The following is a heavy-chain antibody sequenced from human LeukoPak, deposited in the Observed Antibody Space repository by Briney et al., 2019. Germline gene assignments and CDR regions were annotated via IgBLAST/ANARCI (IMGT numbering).Heavy chain of an antibody. D-gene: IGHD6-6*01. CDR3: AKAWWSTSSGGDCI. Sequence: GGSLRLSCAASGFTFSNYAMAWVRQAPGKGLEWVSGFSGPGKTYYADSVRGRFTISRDTSKSTLYLQINSLRAEDTAVYYCAKAWWSTSSGGDCIWGQGTMVTVSS. J-gene: IGHJ3*02. CDR2: FSGPGKT. CDR1: GFTFSNYA. V-gene: IGHV3-23*01.